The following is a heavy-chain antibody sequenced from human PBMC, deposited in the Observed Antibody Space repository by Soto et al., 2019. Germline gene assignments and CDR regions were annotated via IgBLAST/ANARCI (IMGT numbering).Heavy chain of an antibody. V-gene: IGHV4-59*08. J-gene: IGHJ5*02. CDR2: IYYSGST. D-gene: IGHD2-15*01. CDR3: AGTPILGYCSGGSCYLRWFDP. CDR1: GGSISSYY. Sequence: SETLSLTCTVSGGSISSYYWSWIRQPPGKGLEWIGYIYYSGSTNYNPSLKSRVTISVDTSKNQFSLKLSSVTAADTAVYYCAGTPILGYCSGGSCYLRWFDPWGQGTLVTVSS.